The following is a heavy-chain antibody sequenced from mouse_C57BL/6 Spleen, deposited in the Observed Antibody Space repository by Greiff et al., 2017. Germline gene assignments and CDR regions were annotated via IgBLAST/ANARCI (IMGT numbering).Heavy chain of an antibody. D-gene: IGHD2-4*01. J-gene: IGHJ3*01. CDR2: IYPGDGDT. Sequence: VQLQQSGAELVKPGASVKISCKASGYAFSSYWMNWVKQRPGKGLEWIGQIYPGDGDTNYNGKFKGKATLTADKSSSTAYMQLSSLTSEDSAVYFCAREGDDYPWFAYWGQGTLVTVSA. CDR3: AREGDDYPWFAY. V-gene: IGHV1-80*01. CDR1: GYAFSSYW.